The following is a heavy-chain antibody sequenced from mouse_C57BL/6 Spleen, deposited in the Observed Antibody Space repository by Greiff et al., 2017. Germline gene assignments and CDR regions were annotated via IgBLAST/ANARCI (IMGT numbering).Heavy chain of an antibody. CDR2: IDPSDSYT. J-gene: IGHJ2*01. CDR1: GYTFTSYW. D-gene: IGHD1-1*01. Sequence: QVQLQQPGAELVRPGTSVKLSCKASGYTFTSYWMHWVKQRPGQGLEWIGVIDPSDSYTNYNQKFKGKATLTVDTSSSTAYMQLSSLTSEDSAVYYCARGDYYGSSYFCDYWGQGTTLTVSS. V-gene: IGHV1-59*01. CDR3: ARGDYYGSSYFCDY.